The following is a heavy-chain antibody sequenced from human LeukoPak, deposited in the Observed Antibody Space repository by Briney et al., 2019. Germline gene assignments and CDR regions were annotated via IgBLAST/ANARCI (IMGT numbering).Heavy chain of an antibody. Sequence: SETLSPTCTVSGGSISSYYWSWIRQPPGKGLEWIGYIYYSGSTNYNPSLKGRVTISVDTSKNQFSLKLSSVTAADTAVYYCARDRQTSDYYYYYMDVWGKGTTVTVSS. CDR1: GGSISSYY. V-gene: IGHV4-59*01. CDR2: IYYSGST. D-gene: IGHD1-1*01. J-gene: IGHJ6*03. CDR3: ARDRQTSDYYYYYMDV.